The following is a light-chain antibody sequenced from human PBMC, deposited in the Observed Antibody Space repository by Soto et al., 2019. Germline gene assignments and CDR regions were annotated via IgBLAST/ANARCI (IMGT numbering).Light chain of an antibody. CDR3: TSFTTSNTCV. CDR2: DVS. J-gene: IGLJ1*01. CDR1: SNDVGHFNY. Sequence: QSVLAQPASVSGSPGQSITISCTGTSNDVGHFNYVSWFQQHPGKAPKLLIFDVSNWPSGVSDRFSGSKSGNTASLTISGLQPEDEADYYCTSFTTSNTCVFGSGTKLTVL. V-gene: IGLV2-14*03.